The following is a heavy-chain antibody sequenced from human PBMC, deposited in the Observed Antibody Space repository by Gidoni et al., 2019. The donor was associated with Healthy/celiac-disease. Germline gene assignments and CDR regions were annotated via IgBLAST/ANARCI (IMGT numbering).Heavy chain of an antibody. CDR1: GITFSSYS. D-gene: IGHD3-3*01. Sequence: EVQLVESGGGLVKPGGSLRLSWAASGITFSSYSMNWVRQAPGKGLEWVSSISSSSSSISYADSVKGRFTISRDNAKNSLYLQMNSLRAEDTAVYYCARGGLYDFWSGSDYWGQGTLVTVSS. CDR3: ARGGLYDFWSGSDY. V-gene: IGHV3-21*01. CDR2: ISSSSSSI. J-gene: IGHJ4*02.